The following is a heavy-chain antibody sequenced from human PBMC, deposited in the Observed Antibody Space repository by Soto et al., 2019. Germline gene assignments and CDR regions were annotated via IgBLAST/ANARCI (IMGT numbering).Heavy chain of an antibody. V-gene: IGHV5-10-1*01. D-gene: IGHD1-20*01. J-gene: IGHJ4*02. CDR3: ARRFNWNDEVFDY. Sequence: HVTISADKSISTAYLQWSSLKASDTAMYYCARRFNWNDEVFDYWGQGTLVTVSS.